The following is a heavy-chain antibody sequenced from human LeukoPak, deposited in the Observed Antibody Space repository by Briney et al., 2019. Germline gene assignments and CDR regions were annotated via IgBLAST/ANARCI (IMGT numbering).Heavy chain of an antibody. J-gene: IGHJ4*02. CDR1: GYTLSSDW. CDR2: INQDGSEK. D-gene: IGHD4-17*01. Sequence: PGGCLRLSCAASGYTLSSDWMTWVRQAPGKGLEWVANINQDGSEKYYVDSVKGRFNNSRDNAKNSLYLQINSLRAEDTAMYFCARGIYGNNFFANWGQGALVTVSS. V-gene: IGHV3-7*04. CDR3: ARGIYGNNFFAN.